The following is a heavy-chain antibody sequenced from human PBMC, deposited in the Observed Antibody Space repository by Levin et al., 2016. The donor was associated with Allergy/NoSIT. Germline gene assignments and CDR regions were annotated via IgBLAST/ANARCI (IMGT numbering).Heavy chain of an antibody. J-gene: IGHJ3*02. CDR2: ISGSGGST. CDR3: ATGIAARPGDAFDI. D-gene: IGHD6-6*01. V-gene: IGHV3-23*01. Sequence: WIRQPPGKGLEWVSTISGSGGSTYYADSVKGRFTISRDNSKNTLYLQMNSLRAEDTAVYYCATGIAARPGDAFDIWGQGTMVTVSS.